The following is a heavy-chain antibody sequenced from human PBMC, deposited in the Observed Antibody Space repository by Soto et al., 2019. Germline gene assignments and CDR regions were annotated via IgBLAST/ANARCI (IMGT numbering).Heavy chain of an antibody. CDR1: GDTFSNYY. V-gene: IGHV1-18*04. D-gene: IGHD5-12*01. CDR2: ISGYSGNA. CDR3: ARGRGSP. Sequence: QVQLVQSGGEVKKPGASVKVSCKASGDTFSNYYIIWVRQAPGQGLEWMGWISGYSGNAKYSQNLQGRVTLTADTSTNTAFMELSSLRFEDTAVYYCARGRGSPSGQ. J-gene: IGHJ5*02.